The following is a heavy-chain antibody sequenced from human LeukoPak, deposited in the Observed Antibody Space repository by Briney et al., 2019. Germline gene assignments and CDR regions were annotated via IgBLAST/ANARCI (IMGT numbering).Heavy chain of an antibody. CDR1: GGSISSGSYY. J-gene: IGHJ4*02. CDR2: VYTSGST. V-gene: IGHV4-61*02. Sequence: SETLSLTCTVSGGSISSGSYYWSWIRQPAGKGLEWIGRVYTSGSTNYNPSLKSRVTISVDTSKNQFSLKLNSVTAADTAIYYCARAVQDKYVFGSGAKYYFDYWGQGALVSVSS. CDR3: ARAVQDKYVFGSGAKYYFDY. D-gene: IGHD3-10*01.